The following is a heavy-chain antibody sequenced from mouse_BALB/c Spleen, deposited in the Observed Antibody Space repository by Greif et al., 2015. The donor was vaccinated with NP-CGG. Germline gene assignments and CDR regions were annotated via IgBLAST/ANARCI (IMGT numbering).Heavy chain of an antibody. CDR3: TKLGGGAY. J-gene: IGHJ3*01. D-gene: IGHD4-1*01. CDR2: IYPGSGSI. V-gene: IGHV1S22*01. CDR1: GYTFTSYW. Sequence: GSELVRPGASVKLSCKASGYTFTSYWMHWVKQRPRQGLEWIGNIYPGSGSINYDEKFKSKATLTVDTSSSTAYMQLSSLTSEDSAVYYCTKLGGGAYWGQGTLVTVSA.